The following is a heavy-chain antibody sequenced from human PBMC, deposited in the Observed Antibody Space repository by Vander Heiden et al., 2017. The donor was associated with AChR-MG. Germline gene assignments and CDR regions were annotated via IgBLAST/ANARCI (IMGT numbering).Heavy chain of an antibody. D-gene: IGHD2-15*01. Sequence: EVQLVESGGGLVQPGGSLRLSCAASGFTFSSYSMNWVRQAPGKGLEWVSYISSSSSTIYYADAVKGRFTISRDNAKNSLYLQMKSMRDEDTAVYYCAAARVVVAAPGYWGQGTLVTVSS. J-gene: IGHJ4*02. CDR2: ISSSSSTI. CDR3: AAARVVVAAPGY. CDR1: GFTFSSYS. V-gene: IGHV3-48*02.